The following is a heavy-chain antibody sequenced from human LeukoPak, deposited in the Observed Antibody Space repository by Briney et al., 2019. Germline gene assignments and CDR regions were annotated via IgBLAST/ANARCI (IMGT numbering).Heavy chain of an antibody. CDR3: ARRSGWYYYFDY. CDR1: GGSISRYY. V-gene: IGHV4-59*07. D-gene: IGHD6-13*01. J-gene: IGHJ4*02. CDR2: VYYSGSA. Sequence: PSDTLSLTCSVSGGSISRYYWGWIRQPPGKGLEWIGYVYYSGSANYSPSLKSRVTISVDTSKNRFSLKVNSVTPADTAVYYCARRSGWYYYFDYWGQGTLVTVSS.